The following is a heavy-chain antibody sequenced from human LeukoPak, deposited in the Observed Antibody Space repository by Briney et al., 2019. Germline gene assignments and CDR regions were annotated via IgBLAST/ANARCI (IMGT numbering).Heavy chain of an antibody. V-gene: IGHV4-59*01. J-gene: IGHJ6*03. CDR1: DDSITIYY. CDR3: ARLSGYYYYYYMDV. Sequence: SETLSLTCSVSDDSITIYYWTWIRQPPGKGLEWIGYIDHTGTTNCNPSLNSRVTISRDTSKNHFSLQLSSVTAADTAVYYCARLSGYYYYYYMDVWGKGTTVTISS. CDR2: IDHTGTT. D-gene: IGHD3-3*01.